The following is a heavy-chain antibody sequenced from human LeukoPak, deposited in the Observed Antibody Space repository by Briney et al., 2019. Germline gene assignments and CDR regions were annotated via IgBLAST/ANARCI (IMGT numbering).Heavy chain of an antibody. Sequence: ASVKVSCKASGYTFVSHGVHWVRQAPGQRLEWMGMINVGNGNTQYSQNFQGRVTFSRDISANTNYMDLSSLRIEDTAIYYCARADGPGTWTINYWGRGTLVTVSS. J-gene: IGHJ4*02. V-gene: IGHV1-3*01. CDR3: ARADGPGTWTINY. CDR2: INVGNGNT. D-gene: IGHD3-10*01. CDR1: GYTFVSHG.